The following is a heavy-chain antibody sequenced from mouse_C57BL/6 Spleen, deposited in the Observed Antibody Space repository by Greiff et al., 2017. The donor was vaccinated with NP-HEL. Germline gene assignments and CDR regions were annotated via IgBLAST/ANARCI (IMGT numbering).Heavy chain of an antibody. Sequence: QVQLQQSGAELVRPGTSVKVSCKASGYAFTNYLIEWVKQRPGQGLEWIGVINPGSGGTNYNEKFKGKATLTADKSSSTAYMQLSSLTSEDSAVYFCARENYYGTLFDYWGQGTTLTVSS. D-gene: IGHD1-1*01. CDR2: INPGSGGT. CDR3: ARENYYGTLFDY. CDR1: GYAFTNYL. J-gene: IGHJ2*01. V-gene: IGHV1-54*01.